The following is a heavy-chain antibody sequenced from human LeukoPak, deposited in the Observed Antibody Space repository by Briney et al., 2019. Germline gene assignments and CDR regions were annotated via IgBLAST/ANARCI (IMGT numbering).Heavy chain of an antibody. CDR2: ISSSSSYI. J-gene: IGHJ4*02. D-gene: IGHD3-10*01. CDR3: ARDSRGYYGSGSYQDFDY. Sequence: GGSLRLSCAASGFTFSTYSMNWVRQAPGKGLEWVSSISSSSSYIYYADSVKGRFTISRDNAKNSLYLQMNSLRAEDTAVYYCARDSRGYYGSGSYQDFDYWGQGTLVTVSS. V-gene: IGHV3-21*01. CDR1: GFTFSTYS.